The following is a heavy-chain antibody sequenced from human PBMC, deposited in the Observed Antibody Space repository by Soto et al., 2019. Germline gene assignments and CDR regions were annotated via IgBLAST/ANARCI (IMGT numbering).Heavy chain of an antibody. Sequence: VGSLRLSCAASGFTFSSYAMHWVRQAPGKGLEWVALISYDGSNKYFGDSVKGRFTISRDNSKNTLYLQMNSLRAEDTAVYYCARDRASSFIGATATLFDYWGQGTLVTVSS. CDR3: ARDRASSFIGATATLFDY. V-gene: IGHV3-30-3*01. CDR1: GFTFSSYA. D-gene: IGHD2-15*01. CDR2: ISYDGSNK. J-gene: IGHJ4*02.